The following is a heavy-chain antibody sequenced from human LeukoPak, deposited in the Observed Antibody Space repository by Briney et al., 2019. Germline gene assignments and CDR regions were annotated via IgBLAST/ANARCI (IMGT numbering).Heavy chain of an antibody. Sequence: GGSLRLSCVASGFTFSSHAMGWVRQAPGKGLEGVSTINNSVRITYYDVKDRFTISRDNSKNTVYLQINSLSAEDTAVYSCAKWAHISISRVATDYYYHYMDVWGNGTTVTVSS. CDR2: INNSVRIT. J-gene: IGHJ6*03. V-gene: IGHV3-23*01. D-gene: IGHD3-3*01. CDR1: GFTFSSHA. CDR3: AKWAHISISRVATDYYYHYMDV.